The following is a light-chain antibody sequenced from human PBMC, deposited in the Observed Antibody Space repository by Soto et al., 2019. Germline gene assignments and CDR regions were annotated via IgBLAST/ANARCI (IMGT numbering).Light chain of an antibody. CDR3: HHYNSYSEA. Sequence: DIQMTQSPSTLSGSVGDRVTITCRASQTISSWLAWYQQKPGKAPKLLIYNASTLKSGVPSRFSGSGSGTEFTLTSSSLQPDDFATYYCHHYNSYSEAFGQGTKVELK. J-gene: IGKJ1*01. V-gene: IGKV1-5*03. CDR1: QTISSW. CDR2: NAS.